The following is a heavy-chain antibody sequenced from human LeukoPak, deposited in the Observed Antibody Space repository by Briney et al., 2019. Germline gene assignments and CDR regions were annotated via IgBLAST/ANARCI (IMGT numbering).Heavy chain of an antibody. CDR3: ARRRSAYNWNDRDAFDI. V-gene: IGHV5-51*01. Sequence: GESLKIFCKGSGYSFTTYWIGWVRQLPGKGLDWMGIIYPGDSDTRYSPTFQGQVTISADKSISTAYLQWSSLKASDTAMYYCARRRSAYNWNDRDAFDIWGQGTMVTVSS. D-gene: IGHD1-1*01. CDR2: IYPGDSDT. J-gene: IGHJ3*02. CDR1: GYSFTTYW.